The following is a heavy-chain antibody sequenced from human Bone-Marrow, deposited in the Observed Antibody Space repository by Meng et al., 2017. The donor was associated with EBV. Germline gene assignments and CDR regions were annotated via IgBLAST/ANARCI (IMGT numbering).Heavy chain of an antibody. Sequence: VQVVRCGVRVKRPGASVKVSCKASGSTFSGYYMHWVRQAPGQGLEWMGRINPNSGGTDYAQMFQGRATMTRDTSISTAYMELSRLRSDDTAVYYCARGRGYYGSGTYYAFDNWGQGTLVTVSS. V-gene: IGHV1-2*06. CDR1: GSTFSGYY. D-gene: IGHD3-10*01. CDR3: ARGRGYYGSGTYYAFDN. CDR2: INPNSGGT. J-gene: IGHJ4*02.